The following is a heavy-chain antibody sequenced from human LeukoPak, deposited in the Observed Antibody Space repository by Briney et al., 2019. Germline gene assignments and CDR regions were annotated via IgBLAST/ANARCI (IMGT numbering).Heavy chain of an antibody. V-gene: IGHV3-48*03. CDR2: ISSSGSTI. CDR3: ARPSRPYRSSEYLQH. Sequence: GGSLRLSWAASGFTFSSYELNWVRQVPGKELEWLSYISSSGSTIYFADSVKGRFTISRDNAKNSLYLQMNSLRAEDTAVYYCARPSRPYRSSEYLQHWGQGTLVIVSS. J-gene: IGHJ1*01. CDR1: GFTFSSYE. D-gene: IGHD6-13*01.